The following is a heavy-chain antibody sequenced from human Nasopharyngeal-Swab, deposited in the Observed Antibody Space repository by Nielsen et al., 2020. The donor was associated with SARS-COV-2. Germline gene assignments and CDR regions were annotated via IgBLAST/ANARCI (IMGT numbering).Heavy chain of an antibody. V-gene: IGHV3-48*04. D-gene: IGHD4-17*01. Sequence: GESLKISCAASGFTFSSYSMNWVRQAPGKGLEWVSYISSSSSTIYYADSVKGRFTISRDNAKNSLYLQMNSLRAEDTAVYYCAPTVTTRYFDYWGQGTLVTVSS. CDR1: GFTFSSYS. CDR3: APTVTTRYFDY. CDR2: ISSSSSTI. J-gene: IGHJ4*02.